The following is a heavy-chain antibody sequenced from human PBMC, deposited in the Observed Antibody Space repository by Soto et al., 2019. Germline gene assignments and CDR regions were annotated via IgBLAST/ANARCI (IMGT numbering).Heavy chain of an antibody. D-gene: IGHD3-10*01. V-gene: IGHV4-59*01. J-gene: IGHJ5*02. CDR1: GGSISSYY. CDR2: IYYSGST. Sequence: SETLSLTCTVSGGSISSYYWSWIRQPPGKGLEWIGYIYYSGSTNYNPSLKSRVTISVDTSKNQFSLKLSSVTAADTAVYYCERVLSSSGSGSYYYWFDPWGQGTLVNVSS. CDR3: ERVLSSSGSGSYYYWFDP.